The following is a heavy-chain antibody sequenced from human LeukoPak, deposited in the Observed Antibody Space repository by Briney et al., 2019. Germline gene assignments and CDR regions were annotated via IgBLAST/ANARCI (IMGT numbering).Heavy chain of an antibody. CDR2: IYYRGDI. CDR1: DGSIRTYY. D-gene: IGHD3/OR15-3a*01. Sequence: SGTLSLTCSVSDGSIRTYYWSWIRQSPGQGLEWIGNIYYRGDINYNPSLKSRVIISIDTSKNQFSLKVTSLTAADTAVYYCATNKDWAEADWGQGTLVIVSS. CDR3: ATNKDWAEAD. J-gene: IGHJ4*02. V-gene: IGHV4-59*03.